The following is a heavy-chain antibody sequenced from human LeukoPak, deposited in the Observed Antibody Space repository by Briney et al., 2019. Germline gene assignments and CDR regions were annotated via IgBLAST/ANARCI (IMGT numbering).Heavy chain of an antibody. Sequence: GGSLRLSCAASGFTFSTYAMTWVRQAPGKGLEWVSAIRDDGATKFYADSVKGRFTVSRDNSKNTLYLQMNSLRAEDTAVYYCAKDQYRDYFRGADYWGQGTLVTVSS. V-gene: IGHV3-23*01. CDR1: GFTFSTYA. CDR3: AKDQYRDYFRGADY. D-gene: IGHD2/OR15-2a*01. J-gene: IGHJ4*02. CDR2: IRDDGATK.